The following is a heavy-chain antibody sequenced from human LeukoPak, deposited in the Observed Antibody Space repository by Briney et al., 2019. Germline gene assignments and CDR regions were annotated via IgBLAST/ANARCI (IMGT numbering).Heavy chain of an antibody. V-gene: IGHV3-74*01. D-gene: IGHD6-6*01. Sequence: PGGSLRLSCAASGFTFSSYWMHWVRQAPGKGPVWVSRINTDGSSTSYADSVKGRFTISRDNAKNTLYLQMNSLRTEDTAVYYCARVPYTYSSSTLGYWGQGTLVTVSS. CDR3: ARVPYTYSSSTLGY. CDR1: GFTFSSYW. CDR2: INTDGSST. J-gene: IGHJ4*02.